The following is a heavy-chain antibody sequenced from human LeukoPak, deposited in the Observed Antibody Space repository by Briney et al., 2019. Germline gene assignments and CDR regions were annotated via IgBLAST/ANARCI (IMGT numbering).Heavy chain of an antibody. CDR1: GFTFSSYA. V-gene: IGHV3-23*01. CDR2: MSASGGST. CDR3: AKGSGGGYSSGSAFDY. Sequence: PGGSLRLSCAASGFTFSSYAMTWVRQAPGMGLEWVSAMSASGGSTYIADSVKGRFTISRDNSNNTLYLQMNSLGVEDTAVYYCAKGSGGGYSSGSAFDYWGQGTLVTVSS. J-gene: IGHJ4*02. D-gene: IGHD6-19*01.